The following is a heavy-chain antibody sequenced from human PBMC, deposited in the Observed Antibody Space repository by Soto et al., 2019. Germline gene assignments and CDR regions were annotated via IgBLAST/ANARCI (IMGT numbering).Heavy chain of an antibody. CDR2: IDWDDDK. V-gene: IGHV2-70*11. J-gene: IGHJ6*03. CDR3: ARMTVDTAIWNDYYYYMDV. D-gene: IGHD5-18*01. Sequence: SGPTLVNPTQTLTLTCTFSGFSLSTSEMCVSWISQPPGKALEWLARIDWDDDKYYSTSLKTRLTISKDTSKNQVVLTMTNMDPVDTATYYCARMTVDTAIWNDYYYYMDVWGKGTTVTVSS. CDR1: GFSLSTSEMC.